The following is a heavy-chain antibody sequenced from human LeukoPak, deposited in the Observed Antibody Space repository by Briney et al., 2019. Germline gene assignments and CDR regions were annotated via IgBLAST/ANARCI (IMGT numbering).Heavy chain of an antibody. CDR2: ISSSGSTI. D-gene: IGHD6-19*01. CDR1: GFTFCDYY. CDR3: ARRAYSSGWYFFDY. Sequence: PGGSLRLSCAASGFTFCDYYMSWIRQAPGKGLEWVSYISSSGSTIYYADSVKGRFTISRDNAKNSLFLQMNSLRAEDTAVYYCARRAYSSGWYFFDYWGQGTLVTVSS. V-gene: IGHV3-11*01. J-gene: IGHJ4*02.